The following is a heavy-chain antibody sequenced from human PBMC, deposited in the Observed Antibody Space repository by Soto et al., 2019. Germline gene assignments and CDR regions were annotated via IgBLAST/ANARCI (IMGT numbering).Heavy chain of an antibody. CDR1: GFTFSSYG. Sequence: SLRLSCAASGFTFSSYGMHWVRQAPGKGLEWVAVISYDGSKKYYADSVKGRFTISRDNSKSTLLLQMNGLRAEDTAVYHCAKDMHGNGEYYFDYWGQGSLVTVSS. J-gene: IGHJ4*02. CDR3: AKDMHGNGEYYFDY. D-gene: IGHD4-17*01. V-gene: IGHV3-30*18. CDR2: ISYDGSKK.